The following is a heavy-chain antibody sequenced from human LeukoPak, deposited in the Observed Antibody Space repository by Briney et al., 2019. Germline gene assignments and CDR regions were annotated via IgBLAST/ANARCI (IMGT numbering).Heavy chain of an antibody. V-gene: IGHV3-9*01. CDR1: GFSFEDFA. J-gene: IGHJ4*02. CDR2: IDWNSDGI. Sequence: GGSLTLSYAASGFSFEDFAMHWVRQVPGKGLEWVSGIDWNSDGIGYAASVEGRFTISRDNAKKSLYLQMNSLEPEDTALYFCAKVSSSWYLAGPDYWGQGTQVTVSS. CDR3: AKVSSSWYLAGPDY. D-gene: IGHD6-13*01.